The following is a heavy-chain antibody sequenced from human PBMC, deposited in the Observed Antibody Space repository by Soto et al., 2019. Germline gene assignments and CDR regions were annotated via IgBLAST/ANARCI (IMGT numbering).Heavy chain of an antibody. CDR2: ISGSGGST. Sequence: GGSLRLSCAASGFTFSSYAMSWVRQAPGKGLEWVSAISGSGGSTYYADSVKGRFTISRDNSKNTLYLQMNSLRAEDTAVYYCAKANRSPYYYYYMDVWGKGTTVTVSS. CDR1: GFTFSSYA. J-gene: IGHJ6*03. D-gene: IGHD3-16*02. V-gene: IGHV3-23*01. CDR3: AKANRSPYYYYYMDV.